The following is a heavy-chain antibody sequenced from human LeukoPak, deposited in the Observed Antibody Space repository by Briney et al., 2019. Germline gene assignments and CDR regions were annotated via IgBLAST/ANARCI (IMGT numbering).Heavy chain of an antibody. Sequence: PPGGSLRLSCAASGFTFSNYSMNWVRQAPGKGLVWVSRISGDGSMTNYADSVKGRFTISRDNAKNTLYLQMNSLRVEDTAVYYCARDQLTGGQGTLVTVSS. D-gene: IGHD1-1*01. J-gene: IGHJ4*02. CDR3: ARDQLT. CDR1: GFTFSNYS. V-gene: IGHV3-74*01. CDR2: ISGDGSMT.